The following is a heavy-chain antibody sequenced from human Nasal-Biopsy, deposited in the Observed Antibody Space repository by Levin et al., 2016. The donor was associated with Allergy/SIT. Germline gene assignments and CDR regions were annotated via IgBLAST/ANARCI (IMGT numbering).Heavy chain of an antibody. V-gene: IGHV3-43*01. CDR1: GFTFNDHT. CDR3: ARDMGYSGFSLDY. J-gene: IGHJ4*02. Sequence: GGSLRLSCVASGFTFNDHTIHWIRQVPGKGLEWVCLISWDATKTYCADSVKGRFTISRDNSKNSVFLQMNRLRTEDTALYYCARDMGYSGFSLDYWGQGNPGHRLL. CDR2: ISWDATKT. D-gene: IGHD3-10*01.